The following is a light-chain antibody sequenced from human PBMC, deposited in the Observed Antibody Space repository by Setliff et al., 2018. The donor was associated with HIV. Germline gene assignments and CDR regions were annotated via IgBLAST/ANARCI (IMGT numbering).Light chain of an antibody. CDR2: DVS. J-gene: IGLJ1*01. CDR1: SSDVGGYNY. Sequence: SALAQPASVSGSPGQSITISCTGTSSDVGGYNYVSWYQQHPGKAPKFMIYDVSKRPSGVSNRFSGSKSGNTASLTISGLQAEDEADYYCSSYTSSSTYVFGTGTKGTVL. V-gene: IGLV2-14*01. CDR3: SSYTSSSTYV.